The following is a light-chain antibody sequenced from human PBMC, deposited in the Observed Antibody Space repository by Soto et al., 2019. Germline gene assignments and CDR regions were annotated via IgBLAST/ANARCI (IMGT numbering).Light chain of an antibody. Sequence: QSVLTQPPSVSGAPGQRVTISCTGSSSNIGAGHDVHWYQQLPGTAPKLLIYGNGNRPSGVPDRFSGSKSGTSAALAITGRQAEDEADYYCQSYDSSLSGSEVFGTGTKLTVL. CDR3: QSYDSSLSGSEV. CDR1: SSNIGAGHD. J-gene: IGLJ1*01. V-gene: IGLV1-40*01. CDR2: GNG.